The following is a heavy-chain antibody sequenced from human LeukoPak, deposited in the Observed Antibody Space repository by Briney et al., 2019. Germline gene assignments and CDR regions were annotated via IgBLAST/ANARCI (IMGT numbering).Heavy chain of an antibody. D-gene: IGHD3-22*01. CDR1: GGSFSGYY. J-gene: IGHJ3*02. CDR2: INHSGSS. Sequence: SETLSLTCAVYGGSFSGYYWSWIRQPPGKGLEWIGEINHSGSSNYNPSLKSRVTISVDTSKNQFSLKLSSVTAADTAVYYCAREPYDGDAFDIWGQGTMVTVSS. CDR3: AREPYDGDAFDI. V-gene: IGHV4-34*01.